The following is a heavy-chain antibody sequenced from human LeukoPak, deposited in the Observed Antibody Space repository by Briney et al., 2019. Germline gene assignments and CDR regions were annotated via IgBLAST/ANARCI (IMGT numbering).Heavy chain of an antibody. V-gene: IGHV4-39*07. D-gene: IGHD3-10*01. CDR2: IYYSGST. Sequence: SETLSLTCTVSGGSISSSSYYWGWIRQPPGKGLEWIGSIYYSGSTYYNPSLKSRVTISVDTSKNQFSLKLSSVTAADTAVYYCARATMVRGYYFDYWGQGTLVTVSS. CDR1: GGSISSSSYY. CDR3: ARATMVRGYYFDY. J-gene: IGHJ4*02.